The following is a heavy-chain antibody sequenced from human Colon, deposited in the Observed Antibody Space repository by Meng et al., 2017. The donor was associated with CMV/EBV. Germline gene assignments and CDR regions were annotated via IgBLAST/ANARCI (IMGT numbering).Heavy chain of an antibody. CDR1: GFTFSKIA. Sequence: GGSLRLSCAASGFTFSKIAMHWVRQAPGKGLEWVAFTSYDGRYKGYADSVKGRFTISRDNSKNTLFLQMNSLRAEDTAVYFCARDDVLGPTTHSNVGYFDYWGQGTLVTVSS. CDR2: TSYDGRYK. CDR3: ARDDVLGPTTHSNVGYFDY. J-gene: IGHJ4*02. V-gene: IGHV3-30*04. D-gene: IGHD1-26*01.